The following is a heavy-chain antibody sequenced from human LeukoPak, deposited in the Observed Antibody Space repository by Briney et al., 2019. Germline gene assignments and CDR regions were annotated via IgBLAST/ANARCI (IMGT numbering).Heavy chain of an antibody. CDR3: AKFGSRRSFDY. CDR2: ISVSGST. CDR1: GFTFSCYG. J-gene: IGHJ4*02. V-gene: IGHV3-23*01. D-gene: IGHD3-3*01. Sequence: GGSLRLSCAASGFTFSCYGMSWGRQAPGKVLEWVSAISVSGSTYYADSVKGRFTISRDNSKNTLYLQMNSLRAEDTAVYYCAKFGSRRSFDYWGQGTLVTVSS.